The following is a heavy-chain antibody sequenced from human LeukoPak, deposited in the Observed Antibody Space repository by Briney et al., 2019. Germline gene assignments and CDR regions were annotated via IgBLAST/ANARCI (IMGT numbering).Heavy chain of an antibody. V-gene: IGHV3-23*01. Sequence: GGSLRLSCAASGFTFNTYTMNWVRQAPGKGLEWVSYISGSSGIIDYADSVKGRFTISRDNSKNTLYLQMNSLRAEDTAVYYCAKDKTTVTPRGLDIWGQGTMVTVSS. CDR3: AKDKTTVTPRGLDI. J-gene: IGHJ3*02. CDR2: ISGSSGII. CDR1: GFTFNTYT. D-gene: IGHD4-17*01.